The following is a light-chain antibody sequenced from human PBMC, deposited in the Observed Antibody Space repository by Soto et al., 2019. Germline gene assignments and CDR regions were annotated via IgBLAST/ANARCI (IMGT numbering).Light chain of an antibody. CDR1: QSLLHSNGYNY. CDR2: LGS. CDR3: MQALRTPPT. J-gene: IGKJ3*01. Sequence: DIVMTQSPLSLPVTPGEPASISCRSSQSLLHSNGYNYLDWYLQKPGQSPQLLIYLGSNRASGVPDRFSGSGSGTDFTLEISRVEAEDVGVYYCMQALRTPPTFGPGTKVDIK. V-gene: IGKV2-28*01.